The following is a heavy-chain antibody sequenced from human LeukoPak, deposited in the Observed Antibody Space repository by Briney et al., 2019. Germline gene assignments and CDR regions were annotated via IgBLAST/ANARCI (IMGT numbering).Heavy chain of an antibody. Sequence: ASVKVSCKVSGYTLTELSMHWVRQAPGKGLEWMGGFDPEDGETIYAQKFQGRVTMTEDTSTDTAYMELSSLRSEDTAVYYCATTTVTTIGSYYYYYYYMDVWGKGTTVTVPS. CDR1: GYTLTELS. J-gene: IGHJ6*03. V-gene: IGHV1-24*01. CDR2: FDPEDGET. CDR3: ATTTVTTIGSYYYYYYYMDV. D-gene: IGHD4-17*01.